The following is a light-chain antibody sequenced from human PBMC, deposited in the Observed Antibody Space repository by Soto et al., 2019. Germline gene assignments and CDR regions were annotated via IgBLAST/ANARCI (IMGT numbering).Light chain of an antibody. V-gene: IGKV1-39*01. J-gene: IGKJ1*01. CDR1: QSISSY. CDR3: QQYGSSGT. CDR2: AAS. Sequence: DIKMTQSPSSLSASVGDRVTITCRASQSISSYLNWYQQKPGKAPKLLIYAASSLQSGVPSRFSGSGSGTDFTLTISSLQPEDFAVYYCQQYGSSGTFGQGTKVDIK.